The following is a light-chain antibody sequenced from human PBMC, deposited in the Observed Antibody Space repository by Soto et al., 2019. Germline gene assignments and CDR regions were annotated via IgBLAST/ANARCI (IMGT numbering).Light chain of an antibody. CDR3: QQYNNWPLT. CDR2: GAS. CDR1: QSVSSN. Sequence: EIVMTQSPATLSVSPGERATLSCRASQSVSSNLAWYQQKPGQAPRLLIYGASTRATGIPARFSGSGSGTEFTLTISSLQSEDFAVYYCQQYNNWPLTFGQGTRWTS. V-gene: IGKV3-15*01. J-gene: IGKJ1*01.